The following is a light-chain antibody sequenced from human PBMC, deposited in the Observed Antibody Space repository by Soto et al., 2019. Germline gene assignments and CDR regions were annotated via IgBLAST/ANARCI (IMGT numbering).Light chain of an antibody. Sequence: DIQMTQSPSNLSASVGDRVSITCRASQSISRQLAWYQQKPGKAPNLLIYQASNLETGVPSRFTGSGSGTDFTLTISSLQPDDLATDYCLQYKSYWTFGQGTKVEVK. CDR3: LQYKSYWT. CDR1: QSISRQ. CDR2: QAS. V-gene: IGKV1-5*03. J-gene: IGKJ1*01.